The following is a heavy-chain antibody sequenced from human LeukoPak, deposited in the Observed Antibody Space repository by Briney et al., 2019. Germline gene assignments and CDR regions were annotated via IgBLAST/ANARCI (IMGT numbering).Heavy chain of an antibody. CDR2: IKKDGSEK. CDR3: ARQETSIYNGAFDI. D-gene: IGHD1-1*01. V-gene: IGHV3-7*01. J-gene: IGHJ3*02. CDR1: GFTFSSYG. Sequence: GGSLRLSCAASGFTFSSYGIHWVRQAPGKGLEWVANIKKDGSEKYYVDSVKGRFTISRDNAKNSLYLQMNSLRADDTAVYHCARQETSIYNGAFDIWGQGTMVTVSS.